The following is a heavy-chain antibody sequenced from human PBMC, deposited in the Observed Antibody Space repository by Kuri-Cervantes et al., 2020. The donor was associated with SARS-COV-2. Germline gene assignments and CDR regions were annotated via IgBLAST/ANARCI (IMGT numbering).Heavy chain of an antibody. D-gene: IGHD6-13*01. CDR1: GFTFSGHW. CDR3: ARASSSWYKDYFDF. J-gene: IGHJ4*02. CDR2: IKSDGSST. V-gene: IGHV3-74*01. Sequence: GESLKISCVASGFTFSGHWMHWVRQAPGKGLMWVARIKSDGSSTSYADSFKGRFIISRDNVGKSLYLEMNSLRAEDTAVYYCARASSSWYKDYFDFWGQGALVTVSS.